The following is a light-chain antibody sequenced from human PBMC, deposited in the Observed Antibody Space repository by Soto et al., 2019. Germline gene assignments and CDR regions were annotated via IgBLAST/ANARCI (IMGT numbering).Light chain of an antibody. CDR1: ETVAGSY. V-gene: IGKV3-15*01. Sequence: IVLTQSPGTLSLSPGERATLSCRASETVAGSYLAWYQQRPGQAPRLLIYGASTRATGIPARFSGSGSGTEFTLTISSLQSEDFAVYYCQQYNKWPPETFGQGTKVDIK. CDR2: GAS. CDR3: QQYNKWPPET. J-gene: IGKJ1*01.